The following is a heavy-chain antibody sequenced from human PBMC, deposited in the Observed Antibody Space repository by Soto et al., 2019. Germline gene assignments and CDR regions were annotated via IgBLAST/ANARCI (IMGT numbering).Heavy chain of an antibody. CDR2: IYYSGST. J-gene: IGHJ4*02. D-gene: IGHD3-22*01. CDR1: GGSISSSSYY. CDR3: ARVGPAHYYDSSGYYSPLDY. V-gene: IGHV4-39*07. Sequence: SETLSLTCTVSGGSISSSSYYWGWIRQPPGKGLEWIGGIYYSGSTYYNPSLKSRVTISVDTSKNQFSLKLSSVTAADTAVYYCARVGPAHYYDSSGYYSPLDYWGQGTLVTVSS.